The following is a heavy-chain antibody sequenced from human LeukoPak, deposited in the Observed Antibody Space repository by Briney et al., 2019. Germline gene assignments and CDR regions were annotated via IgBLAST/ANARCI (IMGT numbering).Heavy chain of an antibody. CDR3: VRDQDEDRGSTTFDR. J-gene: IGHJ4*02. D-gene: IGHD1-26*01. V-gene: IGHV3-21*04. CDR1: GFTFSSYA. CDR2: ICSNDNNT. Sequence: GGSLRLSCAASGFTFSSYAMNWVRQAPGKGLEWVSAICSNDNNTYYANSVKGRFTISRDNAQNSLYLQMNGLRVEDTAIYYCVRDQDEDRGSTTFDRWGQGTLVTVSS.